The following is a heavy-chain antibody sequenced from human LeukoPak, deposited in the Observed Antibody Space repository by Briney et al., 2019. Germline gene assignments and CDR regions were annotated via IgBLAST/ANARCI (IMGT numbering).Heavy chain of an antibody. V-gene: IGHV4-31*03. CDR2: IYYSGST. CDR1: GGSISSGGYY. J-gene: IGHJ6*02. CDR3: ARENGGGYYYGMDV. D-gene: IGHD3-16*01. Sequence: NPSQTLSLTCTVSGGSISSGGYYWSWIRQHPGKGLEWIGYIYYSGSTYYNPSLKSRVTISVDTSKNQFSLKLSSVTAADTAVYYCARENGGGYYYGMDVWGQGTTVTVSS.